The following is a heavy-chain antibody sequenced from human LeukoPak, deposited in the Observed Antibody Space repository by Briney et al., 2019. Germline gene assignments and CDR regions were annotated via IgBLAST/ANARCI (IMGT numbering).Heavy chain of an antibody. CDR1: GFTFSSYG. CDR3: ARDRGNNWFDP. J-gene: IGHJ5*02. Sequence: GGSLRLSCAASGFTFSSYGMHWVRQAPGKGLEWVAVIWYGGSNKYYADSVKGRFTISRDNSKNTLYLQMNSLRAEDTAVYYCARDRGNNWFDPWGQGTLVTVSS. D-gene: IGHD3-10*01. V-gene: IGHV3-33*08. CDR2: IWYGGSNK.